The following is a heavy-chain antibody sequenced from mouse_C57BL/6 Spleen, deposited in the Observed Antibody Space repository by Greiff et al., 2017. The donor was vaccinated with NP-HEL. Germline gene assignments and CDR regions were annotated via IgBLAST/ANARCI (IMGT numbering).Heavy chain of an antibody. CDR1: GYAFSSSW. Sequence: VQLVESGPELVKPGASVKISCKASGYAFSSSWMNWVKQRPGKGLEWIGRIYPGDGDTNYNGKFKGKATLTADKSSSTAYMQLSSLTSEDSAVYCCARARDYDESPYFDDWGQGTTLTVAS. D-gene: IGHD2-4*01. CDR3: ARARDYDESPYFDD. J-gene: IGHJ2*01. CDR2: IYPGDGDT. V-gene: IGHV1-82*01.